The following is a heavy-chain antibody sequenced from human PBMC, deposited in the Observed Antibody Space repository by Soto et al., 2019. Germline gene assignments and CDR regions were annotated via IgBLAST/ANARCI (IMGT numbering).Heavy chain of an antibody. CDR1: GGSISSSNW. V-gene: IGHV4-4*02. CDR2: IYHSGST. D-gene: IGHD3-3*01. J-gene: IGHJ5*02. Sequence: QVQLQESGPGLVKPSGTLSLTCAVSGGSISSSNWWSWVRQPPGKGLEWIGEIYHSGSTNYNPSLKSRVTISVAKSKNQCSLKLSSVTAADTAVYYCARCSRYDFWSGYLGFDPWGQGTLVTVSS. CDR3: ARCSRYDFWSGYLGFDP.